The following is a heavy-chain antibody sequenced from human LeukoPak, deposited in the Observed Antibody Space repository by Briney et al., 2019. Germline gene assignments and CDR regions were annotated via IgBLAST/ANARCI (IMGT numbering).Heavy chain of an antibody. V-gene: IGHV4-34*01. Sequence: SETLSLTCAVYGGSFSGYYWSWIRQPPGKGLEWIGEINQSGSTNYNPSLKSRVTISVDTSKNQFSLKLSSVTAADTAVYYCARGGIAVAVLRVFDYWGQGTLVTVSS. D-gene: IGHD6-19*01. J-gene: IGHJ4*02. CDR2: INQSGST. CDR1: GGSFSGYY. CDR3: ARGGIAVAVLRVFDY.